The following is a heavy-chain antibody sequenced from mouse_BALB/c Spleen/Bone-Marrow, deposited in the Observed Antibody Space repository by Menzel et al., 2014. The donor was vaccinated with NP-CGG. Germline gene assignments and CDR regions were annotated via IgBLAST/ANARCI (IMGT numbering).Heavy chain of an antibody. V-gene: IGHV5-6-5*01. CDR1: GFTFSSYA. CDR3: ARGDYYGSSFYWYFDV. J-gene: IGHJ1*01. D-gene: IGHD1-1*01. Sequence: EVQGVESGGGLVKPGGSLKLSCAASGFTFSSYAMSWVRQTPEKRLEWVASISSGGITYYPDSVKGRFTISRDNARNILYLQMSSLRSEDTAMYYCARGDYYGSSFYWYFDVWGAGTTVTVSS. CDR2: ISSGGIT.